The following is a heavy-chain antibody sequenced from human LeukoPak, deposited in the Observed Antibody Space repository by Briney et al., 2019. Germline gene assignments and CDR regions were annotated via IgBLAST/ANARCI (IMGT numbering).Heavy chain of an antibody. CDR1: GFTFSSYA. Sequence: GRSLRLSCAASGFTFSSYAMHWVRQAPGKGLEWVAVISYDGSNKYYADSVKGRFTISRDNSTNTLYLQMNSLRAEDTAVYYCARNGVRDCSSTSCYTWRGYFDLWGRGTLVTVSS. D-gene: IGHD2-2*02. CDR2: ISYDGSNK. J-gene: IGHJ2*01. CDR3: ARNGVRDCSSTSCYTWRGYFDL. V-gene: IGHV3-30*04.